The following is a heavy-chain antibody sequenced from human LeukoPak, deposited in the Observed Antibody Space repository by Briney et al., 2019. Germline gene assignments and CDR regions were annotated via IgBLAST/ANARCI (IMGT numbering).Heavy chain of an antibody. CDR2: VYNSGTT. Sequence: SETLSLTCTVSGVSIGSHYWSWIRQSPGKGLEWIGCVYNSGTTVYNPSLTGRVAISVDTSKNQYSLNLRSVTAADAAFYYCARDAYWGRGILVTVSS. V-gene: IGHV4-59*11. J-gene: IGHJ4*02. CDR3: ARDAY. CDR1: GVSIGSHY.